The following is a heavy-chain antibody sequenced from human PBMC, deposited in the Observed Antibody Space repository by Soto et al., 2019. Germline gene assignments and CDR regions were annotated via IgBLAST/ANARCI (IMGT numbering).Heavy chain of an antibody. J-gene: IGHJ5*02. CDR1: GGSISSGGYS. CDR3: ARDGALDYSNPRIDP. CDR2: IYHSGST. Sequence: SETLSLTCAVSGGSISSGGYSWSWIRQPPGKGLVWIGYIYHSGSTYYNPSLKSRVTISVDRSKNQFSLKLSSVTAADTAVYYCARDGALDYSNPRIDPWGQGSLLTASS. D-gene: IGHD4-4*01. V-gene: IGHV4-30-2*01.